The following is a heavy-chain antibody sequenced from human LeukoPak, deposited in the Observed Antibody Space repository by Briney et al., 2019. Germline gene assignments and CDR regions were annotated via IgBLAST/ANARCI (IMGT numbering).Heavy chain of an antibody. V-gene: IGHV4-59*01. J-gene: IGHJ5*02. CDR1: GGSISSFY. CDR2: TSYSGNT. CDR3: TRAPRKAWFDP. D-gene: IGHD1-14*01. Sequence: SETLSLTCSASGGSISSFYCSWIRQPPGKGLEWIGYTSYSGNTSYNPSLKSRVTMSVDTSRKQFSLRLTSVTAADTAVYYCTRAPRKAWFDPWGQGTLVTVSS.